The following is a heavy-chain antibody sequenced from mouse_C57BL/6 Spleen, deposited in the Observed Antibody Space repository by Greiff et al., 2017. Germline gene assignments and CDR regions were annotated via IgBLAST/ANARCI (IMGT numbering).Heavy chain of an antibody. CDR1: GYTFTSYW. Sequence: VQLKQPGTELVKPGASVKLSCKASGYTFTSYWMHWVKQRPGQGLEWIGNINPSNGGTNYNEKFKSKATLTVDKSSSTAYMQLSSLTSEDSAVYYCARLAYDYDYFDYWGQGTTLTVSS. CDR2: INPSNGGT. J-gene: IGHJ2*01. V-gene: IGHV1-53*01. D-gene: IGHD2-4*01. CDR3: ARLAYDYDYFDY.